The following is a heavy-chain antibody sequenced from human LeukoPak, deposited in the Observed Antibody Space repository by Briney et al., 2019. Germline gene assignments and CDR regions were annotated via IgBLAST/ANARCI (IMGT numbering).Heavy chain of an antibody. Sequence: PGRSLRLSCAASGFTFSNYAMHWVRQAPGKGLEWVAVISYDGIKRYYADSVKGRFTFSRDNSNKKLYLQMNSLRAEDTAVYYCARGEPLTVTTSDYFDYWGQGTLVTVSS. CDR3: ARGEPLTVTTSDYFDY. CDR2: ISYDGIKR. V-gene: IGHV3-30-3*01. D-gene: IGHD4-17*01. CDR1: GFTFSNYA. J-gene: IGHJ4*02.